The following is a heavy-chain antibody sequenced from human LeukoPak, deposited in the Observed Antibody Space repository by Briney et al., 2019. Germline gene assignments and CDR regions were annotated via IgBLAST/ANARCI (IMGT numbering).Heavy chain of an antibody. J-gene: IGHJ6*03. CDR1: GYTFTRYY. CDR2: INPNSGGT. CDR3: ASLAPPYCSGGSCDFSGREDYYYYMDV. V-gene: IGHV1-2*02. D-gene: IGHD2-15*01. Sequence: ASVKVSCKASGYTFTRYYMHWVRQAPGQGLEWMGGINPNSGGTHYAQKFQGRVTMTRDTSISPAYMELSRLRSDDAAVYYCASLAPPYCSGGSCDFSGREDYYYYMDVWGKGTTVTVSS.